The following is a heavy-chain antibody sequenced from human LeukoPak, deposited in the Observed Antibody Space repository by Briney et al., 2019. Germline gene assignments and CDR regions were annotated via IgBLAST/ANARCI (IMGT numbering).Heavy chain of an antibody. Sequence: PGGSLRLSCATAGFSFNRYSLIWVRQAPGKGLEWVASITGGSSYIYYADSVKGRFTISRDNAKNSLYLQMNSLRAEDTALYYCAKDILNAWVVTATPSSSILYYDMDVWGQGTTVTVSS. CDR2: ITGGSSYI. D-gene: IGHD2-21*02. CDR3: AKDILNAWVVTATPSSSILYYDMDV. CDR1: GFSFNRYS. V-gene: IGHV3-21*04. J-gene: IGHJ6*02.